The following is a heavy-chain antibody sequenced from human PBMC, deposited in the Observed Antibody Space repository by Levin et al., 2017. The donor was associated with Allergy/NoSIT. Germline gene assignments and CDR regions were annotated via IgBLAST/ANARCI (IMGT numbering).Heavy chain of an antibody. CDR1: GGSISSSNW. D-gene: IGHD2-2*01. J-gene: IGHJ3*02. CDR3: ARVSLPDIVVVPAAISAFDI. V-gene: IGHV4-4*02. Sequence: PSETLSLTCAVSGGSISSSNWWSWVRQPPGKGLEWIGEIYHSGSTNYNPSLKSRVTISVDKSKNQFSLKLSSVTAADTAVYYCARVSLPDIVVVPAAISAFDIWGQGTMVTVSS. CDR2: IYHSGST.